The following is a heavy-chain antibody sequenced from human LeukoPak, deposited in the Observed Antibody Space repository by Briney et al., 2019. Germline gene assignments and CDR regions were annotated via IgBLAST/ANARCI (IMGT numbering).Heavy chain of an antibody. CDR2: IITKAYGGTT. Sequence: GGSLRLSCTASGFTFGDYAMSWVRQAPGKGLQWVSFIITKAYGGTTEYAASVKGRFTISRDDSKSLAYLQMSSLKTEDTAVYYCTRVDTTMIQYYLDYWGQGTLVTVSS. J-gene: IGHJ4*02. V-gene: IGHV3-49*04. CDR1: GFTFGDYA. D-gene: IGHD5-18*01. CDR3: TRVDTTMIQYYLDY.